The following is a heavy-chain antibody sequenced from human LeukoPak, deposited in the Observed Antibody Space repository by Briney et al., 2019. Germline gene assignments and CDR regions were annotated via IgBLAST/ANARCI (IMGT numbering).Heavy chain of an antibody. J-gene: IGHJ3*02. V-gene: IGHV1-2*06. Sequence: ASVKVSCKASGYTFTGYYMHWVRQAPGQGLEWMGRINPNSGGTNYAQKFQGRVTMTRDTPISTAYMELSRLRSDDTAVYYCARTIAVAGDAFDIWGQGTMVTVSS. CDR1: GYTFTGYY. CDR2: INPNSGGT. CDR3: ARTIAVAGDAFDI. D-gene: IGHD6-19*01.